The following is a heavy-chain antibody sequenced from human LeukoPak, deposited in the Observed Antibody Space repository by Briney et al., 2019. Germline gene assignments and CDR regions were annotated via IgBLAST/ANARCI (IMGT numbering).Heavy chain of an antibody. CDR1: GGTFSSYA. CDR2: IIPIFGTA. J-gene: IGHJ6*04. D-gene: IGHD3-9*01. Sequence: SVKVSCKASGGTFSSYAISWVRQAPGQGLEWMGGIIPIFGTANYAQKFQGRVTITADKSTNTAYMELSSLRSEDTAVYYCARSDIPGGYYYYGMDVWGKGTTVTVSS. CDR3: ARSDIPGGYYYYGMDV. V-gene: IGHV1-69*06.